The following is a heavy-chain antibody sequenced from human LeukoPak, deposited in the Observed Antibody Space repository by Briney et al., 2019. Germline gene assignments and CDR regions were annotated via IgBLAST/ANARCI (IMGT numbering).Heavy chain of an antibody. V-gene: IGHV3-23*01. J-gene: IGHJ4*02. CDR3: ARDAGGDFAC. Sequence: PGGSLRLSCAASGFIFSSYAMTWVRQAPGKGLEWVSAISGSGGSTYYADSVKGRFTISRDNSKNTLYLQMNSLRAEDTAIYYCARDAGGDFACWGQGTPVTVSS. CDR1: GFIFSSYA. CDR2: ISGSGGST. D-gene: IGHD2-8*02.